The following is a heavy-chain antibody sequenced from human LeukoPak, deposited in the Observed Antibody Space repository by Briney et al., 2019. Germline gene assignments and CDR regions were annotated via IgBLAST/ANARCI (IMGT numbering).Heavy chain of an antibody. CDR3: ARGAAVRNTYYYFIDV. J-gene: IGHJ6*03. D-gene: IGHD1/OR15-1a*01. V-gene: IGHV4-34*01. CDR2: INHTGTT. CDR1: GGSFSTYY. Sequence: SETLSLTCAVSGGSFSTYYWNWIRQPPGRGLEWFGEINHTGTTNYNPSLKGRFTISVDTSKNQFSLKVSSVTAADTAVYYCARGAAVRNTYYYFIDVWGKGTTVTASS.